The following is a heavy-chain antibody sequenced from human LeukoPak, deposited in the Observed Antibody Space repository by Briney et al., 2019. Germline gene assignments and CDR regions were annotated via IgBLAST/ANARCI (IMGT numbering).Heavy chain of an antibody. CDR3: ARDRLTNDAFDI. CDR1: GFTFRNYG. Sequence: GGSLRLSCAASGFTFRNYGMHWVRQAPGKGLEWVAVISYDGSNKYYAESVKGRFTISRDNSKNTAYLQMNSLTTEDTAMYYCARDRLTNDAFDIWGQGTMVTVSS. J-gene: IGHJ3*02. V-gene: IGHV3-30*03. CDR2: ISYDGSNK. D-gene: IGHD2-8*01.